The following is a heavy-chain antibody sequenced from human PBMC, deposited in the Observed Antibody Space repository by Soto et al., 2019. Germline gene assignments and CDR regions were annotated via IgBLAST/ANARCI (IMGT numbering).Heavy chain of an antibody. J-gene: IGHJ4*01. V-gene: IGHV3-74*01. D-gene: IGHD2-8*01. Sequence: GGSLRLSCAASGFTFSSYWMHWVRQAPGKGLVWVSRINNDGSSRYYGDAVKGRFTISRDNSKSTLYLQMSSLRAEDTAVYYCARAFCTNGVCYYFFDSWGHGTLVTVSS. CDR2: INNDGSSR. CDR3: ARAFCTNGVCYYFFDS. CDR1: GFTFSSYW.